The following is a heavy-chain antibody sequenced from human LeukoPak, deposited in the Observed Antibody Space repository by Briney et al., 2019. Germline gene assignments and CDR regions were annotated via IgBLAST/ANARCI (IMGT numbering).Heavy chain of an antibody. Sequence: GASVKVSCKASGGTFSSYAISWVRQAPGQGLEWMGGIIPIFGTANYAQKFQGRVTITTDESTSTAYMELSSLRSEDTAVYYCARHVGPKYYYYYMDVWGKGTTVTVSS. CDR2: IIPIFGTA. V-gene: IGHV1-69*05. CDR3: ARHVGPKYYYYYMDV. J-gene: IGHJ6*03. CDR1: GGTFSSYA.